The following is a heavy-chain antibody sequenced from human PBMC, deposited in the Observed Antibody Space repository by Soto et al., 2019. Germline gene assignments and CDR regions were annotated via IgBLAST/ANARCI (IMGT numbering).Heavy chain of an antibody. D-gene: IGHD3-10*01. CDR2: ISSSGGVI. CDR1: GFTFSNYI. CDR3: VRPRPSGENYGMDV. Sequence: MRLSCAASGFTFSNYIMNWVRQAPGKGPEWVSYISSSGGVIYYADSVKGRFTISRDNAKSSLYLQINSLRDEDTAVYYCVRPRPSGENYGMDVWGQGTTVTVSS. J-gene: IGHJ6*02. V-gene: IGHV3-48*02.